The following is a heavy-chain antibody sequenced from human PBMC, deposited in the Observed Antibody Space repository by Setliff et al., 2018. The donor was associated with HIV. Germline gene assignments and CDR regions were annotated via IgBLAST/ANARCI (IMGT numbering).Heavy chain of an antibody. Sequence: GSLRLSCAASGFTFSIYAMSWVRQAPGKGLEWVSGISGSGGTTNYADSVKGRFTISRDNSKNTLYLQMNSLRAEDTAVYYCARYEYSSSPAFDYWGQGTLVTVSS. CDR3: ARYEYSSSPAFDY. J-gene: IGHJ4*02. CDR1: GFTFSIYA. D-gene: IGHD6-6*01. CDR2: ISGSGGTT. V-gene: IGHV3-23*01.